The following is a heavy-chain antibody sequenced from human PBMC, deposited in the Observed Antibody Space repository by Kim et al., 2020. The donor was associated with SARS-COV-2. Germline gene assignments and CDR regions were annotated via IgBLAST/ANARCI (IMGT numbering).Heavy chain of an antibody. D-gene: IGHD3-10*01. CDR3: ARDFWVYGSGSYDWFDP. V-gene: IGHV1-69*13. CDR2: IIPIFGTA. Sequence: SVKVSCKASGGTFSSYAISWVRQAPGQGLEWMGGIIPIFGTANYAQKFQGRVTITADESTSTAYMELSSLRSEDTAVYYCARDFWVYGSGSYDWFDPWGQGTLVTVSS. CDR1: GGTFSSYA. J-gene: IGHJ5*02.